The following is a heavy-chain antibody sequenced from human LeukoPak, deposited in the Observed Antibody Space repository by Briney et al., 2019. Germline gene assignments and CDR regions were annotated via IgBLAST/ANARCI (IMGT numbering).Heavy chain of an antibody. CDR3: SRWSHPYCSGAYCYVNDFDI. V-gene: IGHV4-59*01. D-gene: IGHD2-15*01. CDR2: IYYSGST. J-gene: IGHJ3*02. CDR1: GGSISSYY. Sequence: PSETLSLTCTVSGGSISSYYWSWIRQPPGKGLEWIGYIYYSGSTNYNPSLKSRVTMSLDTSKNQFSLKLSSVTAADTAVYYCSRWSHPYCSGAYCYVNDFDIWGQGTMVTVSS.